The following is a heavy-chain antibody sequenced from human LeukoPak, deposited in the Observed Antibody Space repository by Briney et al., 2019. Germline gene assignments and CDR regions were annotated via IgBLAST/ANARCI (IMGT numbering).Heavy chain of an antibody. D-gene: IGHD6-13*01. CDR1: GYTFTSYG. CDR2: ISAYNGNT. CDR3: ARVKQQLALLRRGAFDI. V-gene: IGHV1-18*01. J-gene: IGHJ3*02. Sequence: ASVKVSCKASGYTFTSYGISWVRQAPGQGLEWMGWISAYNGNTNYAQKLQGRVTMTTDTSTSTAYMELRSLRSDDTAVYYCARVKQQLALLRRGAFDIWGQGTMVTVSS.